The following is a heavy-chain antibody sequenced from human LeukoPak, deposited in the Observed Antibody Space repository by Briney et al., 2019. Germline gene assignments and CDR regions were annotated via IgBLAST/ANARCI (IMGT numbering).Heavy chain of an antibody. V-gene: IGHV4-59*08. CDR1: GGSISSSY. Sequence: SQTLSLTCTVSGGSISSSYWSWIRQPPGKGLEWIGYIYYSGSTNYNPSFKSRVAISVDTSKNQFSLKLSSVTAADTAVYYCATWGIAVAGTFDYWGHRTLVTVST. CDR3: ATWGIAVAGTFDY. D-gene: IGHD6-19*01. CDR2: IYYSGST. J-gene: IGHJ4*01.